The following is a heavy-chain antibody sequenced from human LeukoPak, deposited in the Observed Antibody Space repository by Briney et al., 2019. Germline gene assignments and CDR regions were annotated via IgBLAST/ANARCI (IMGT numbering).Heavy chain of an antibody. CDR2: IYYSGST. V-gene: IGHV4-30-4*01. Sequence: SQTLSLTCTVSGGSISSGDYYWSWLRQPPGKGLEWIGYIYYSGSTYYNPSLKSRVTISVDTSKNQFSLKLSSVTAADTAVYYCARGTVAPTYYFDYWGQGTLVTVSS. CDR3: ARGTVAPTYYFDY. J-gene: IGHJ4*02. D-gene: IGHD4-23*01. CDR1: GGSISSGDYY.